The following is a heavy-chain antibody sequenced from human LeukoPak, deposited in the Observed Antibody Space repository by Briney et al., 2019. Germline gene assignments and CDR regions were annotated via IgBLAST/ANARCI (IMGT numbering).Heavy chain of an antibody. D-gene: IGHD2-2*01. CDR2: IIPIFGTA. CDR3: ARGPTKYRLYYYYIDV. Sequence: ASVKVSCKASGGTFSSYAISWVRQAPGQGLEWMGGIIPIFGTANYAQKFQGRVTITADESTSTAYMELSSLRSEDTAVYYCARGPTKYRLYYYYIDVWGKGTTVTVSS. V-gene: IGHV1-69*01. J-gene: IGHJ6*03. CDR1: GGTFSSYA.